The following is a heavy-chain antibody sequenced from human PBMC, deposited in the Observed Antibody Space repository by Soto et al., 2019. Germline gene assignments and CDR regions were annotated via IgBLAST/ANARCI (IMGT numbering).Heavy chain of an antibody. Sequence: ITCQGSGNSFAGYWITWVRQKPGKGLEWMGRIDPSDSQTYYSPSFRGHVTISVTKSITTVFLQWSSLRASDTAMYYCARQIYDSDTGPNFQYYFDSWGQGTPVPVSS. V-gene: IGHV5-10-1*01. CDR3: ARQIYDSDTGPNFQYYFDS. D-gene: IGHD3-22*01. CDR2: IDPSDSQT. J-gene: IGHJ4*02. CDR1: GNSFAGYW.